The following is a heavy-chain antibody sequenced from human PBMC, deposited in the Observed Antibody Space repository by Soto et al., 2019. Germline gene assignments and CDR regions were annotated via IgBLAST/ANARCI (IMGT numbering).Heavy chain of an antibody. J-gene: IGHJ5*02. CDR2: ISYDGSNK. CDR1: GFTFSSYA. Sequence: QVQLVESGRGVVQPGRSLRLSCAASGFTFSSYAMHWVRQAPGKGLEWVAVISYDGSNKYYADSVKGRFTISRDNSKNTLYLQMNSLRAEDTAVYYCARAIVGATSWFDPWGQGTLVTVSS. CDR3: ARAIVGATSWFDP. V-gene: IGHV3-30-3*01. D-gene: IGHD1-26*01.